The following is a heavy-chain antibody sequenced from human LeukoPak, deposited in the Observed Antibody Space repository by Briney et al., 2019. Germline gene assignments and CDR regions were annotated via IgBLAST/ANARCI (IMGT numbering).Heavy chain of an antibody. CDR3: ARDGVPYSSSSLTV. Sequence: GASVKVSCKASGYTFTSYGISWVRQAPGQGLEWMGWISAYNGNTNYAPKLQGRVTMTTDTSTSTAYMELRSLRSDDTAVYYCARDGVPYSSSSLTVWGKGTTVTVSS. CDR1: GYTFTSYG. CDR2: ISAYNGNT. D-gene: IGHD6-6*01. J-gene: IGHJ6*04. V-gene: IGHV1-18*01.